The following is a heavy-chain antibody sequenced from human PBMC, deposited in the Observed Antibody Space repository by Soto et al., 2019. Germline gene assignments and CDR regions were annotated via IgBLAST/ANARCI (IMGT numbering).Heavy chain of an antibody. CDR1: GYTFTSYG. D-gene: IGHD3-3*01. CDR3: ARADITIFGVVIFPLSFDY. Sequence: GASVKVSCKASGYTFTSYGISWVRQAPGQGLEWMGWISAYNGNTNYAQKLQGRVTMTTDTSTSTAYMELRSLRSDDTAVYYCARADITIFGVVIFPLSFDYWGQGTLVTVSS. V-gene: IGHV1-18*01. J-gene: IGHJ4*02. CDR2: ISAYNGNT.